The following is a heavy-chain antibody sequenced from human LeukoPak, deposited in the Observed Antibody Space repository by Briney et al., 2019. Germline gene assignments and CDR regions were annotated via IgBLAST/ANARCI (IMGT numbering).Heavy chain of an antibody. J-gene: IGHJ6*02. CDR2: ISSSSSYI. Sequence: GGSLRLSCAASGFTFSSYSMNWVRQAPGKGLGWVSSISSSSSYIYYADSVKGRFTISRDNAKNSLCLQMNSLRAEDTAVYYCARDHDEVAIYYYYGMDVWGQGTTVTVSS. D-gene: IGHD2-15*01. CDR3: ARDHDEVAIYYYYGMDV. V-gene: IGHV3-21*01. CDR1: GFTFSSYS.